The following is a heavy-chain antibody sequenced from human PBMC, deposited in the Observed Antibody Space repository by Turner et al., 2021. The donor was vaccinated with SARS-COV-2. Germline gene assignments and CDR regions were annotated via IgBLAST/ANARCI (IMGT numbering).Heavy chain of an antibody. V-gene: IGHV3-74*01. CDR1: GFTFSIYW. CDR2: IYTDGSRT. J-gene: IGHJ4*02. CDR3: AREDLAVVPNFDY. Sequence: EVQLVDSGGGLVQPGGSLRLPCAASGFTFSIYWMHWVRQAPGKGLVWVSRIYTDGSRTSYADSVKGRFTISRDNTKNTLYLQMNSLGAEDTAVYDCAREDLAVVPNFDYWGQGTLVTVSS. D-gene: IGHD2-15*01.